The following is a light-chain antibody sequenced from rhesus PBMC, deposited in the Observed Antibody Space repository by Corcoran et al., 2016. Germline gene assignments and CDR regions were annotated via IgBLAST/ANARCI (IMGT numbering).Light chain of an antibody. CDR3: GSDRCGSTVYI. CDR1: SSDIGGYNG. J-gene: IGLJ1*01. CDR2: AVS. Sequence: QSALTKPPSVSKSLGQSVTISCTGTSSDIGGYNGDSWYQQHPGTAPRLLIYAVSKRPSGVSDRFSGSKSGNTASLTISGLQAEDEADYYCGSDRCGSTVYIFGAGTRLTVL. V-gene: IGLV2-38*01.